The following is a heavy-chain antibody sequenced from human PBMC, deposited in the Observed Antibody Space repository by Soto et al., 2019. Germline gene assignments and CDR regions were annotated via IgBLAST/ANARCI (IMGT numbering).Heavy chain of an antibody. CDR2: ISSNSAYI. CDR3: TRDASRDSSARGWFDP. D-gene: IGHD6-13*01. J-gene: IGHJ5*02. CDR1: VFTFRSFT. V-gene: IGHV3-21*01. Sequence: PGGSLLLSCAASVFTFRSFTMNWVRQAPGKGLEWVSTISSNSAYIYYTDALSGRFTISRDNAKNSLHLQMNSLRAEDTAVYYCTRDASRDSSARGWFDPWGPGTMVTVSS.